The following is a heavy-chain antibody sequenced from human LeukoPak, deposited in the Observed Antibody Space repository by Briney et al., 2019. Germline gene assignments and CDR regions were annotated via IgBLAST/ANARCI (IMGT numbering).Heavy chain of an antibody. J-gene: IGHJ6*02. V-gene: IGHV3-23*01. CDR1: GFTFSSYA. D-gene: IGHD5-18*01. Sequence: GGSLRLSCAASGFTFSSYAMSWVRQAPGKGLEWVSAISGSGGSTYYADSVKGRFTISRDNSKHTLYLQMNSLRAEDTAVYYCAKSWGYSYGSSYGMDVWGQGTTVTVSS. CDR2: ISGSGGST. CDR3: AKSWGYSYGSSYGMDV.